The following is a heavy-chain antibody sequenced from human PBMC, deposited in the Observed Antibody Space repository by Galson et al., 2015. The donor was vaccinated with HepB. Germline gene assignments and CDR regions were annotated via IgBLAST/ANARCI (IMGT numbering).Heavy chain of an antibody. V-gene: IGHV3-30-3*01. CDR2: ISYDGSNK. Sequence: SLRLSCAASGFTFSSYAMHWVRQAPGKGLEWVAVISYDGSNKYYADSVKGRFTISRDNSKNTLYLQMNSLRAEDTAVYYCARAYYGFWSGYYYYYYYGMDVWGQGTTVTVPS. CDR1: GFTFSSYA. J-gene: IGHJ6*02. CDR3: ARAYYGFWSGYYYYYYYGMDV. D-gene: IGHD3-3*01.